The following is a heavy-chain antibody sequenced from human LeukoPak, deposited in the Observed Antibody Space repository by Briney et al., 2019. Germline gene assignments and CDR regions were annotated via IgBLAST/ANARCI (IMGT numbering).Heavy chain of an antibody. CDR1: GFTFSTYG. CDR3: AKEVGTFTLDY. D-gene: IGHD1-26*01. CDR2: ISYDGSNK. Sequence: GGSLRLSCAASGFTFSTYGMHWVRQAPGKGLEWVTVISYDGSNKYYADSVKGRFTISRDSSKNALYLQMNSLRVEDTAVYYCAKEVGTFTLDYWGQGTLVTVSS. J-gene: IGHJ4*02. V-gene: IGHV3-30*18.